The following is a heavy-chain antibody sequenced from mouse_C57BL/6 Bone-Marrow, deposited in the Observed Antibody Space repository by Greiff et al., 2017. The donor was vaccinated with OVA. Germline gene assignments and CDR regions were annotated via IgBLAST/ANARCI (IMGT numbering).Heavy chain of an antibody. D-gene: IGHD1-1*01. CDR1: GFSLTSYG. J-gene: IGHJ1*03. V-gene: IGHV2-4*01. CDR2: IWSGGST. CDR3: AKTGFITTVVATLDWYFDV. Sequence: QVQLQQSGPGLVQPSQSLSITCTVSGFSLTSYGVHWVRQPPGKGLEWLGVIWSGGSTDYNAAFISRLSISKDNSKSQVFFKMNSLQADDTAIYHCAKTGFITTVVATLDWYFDVWGTGTTVTVSS.